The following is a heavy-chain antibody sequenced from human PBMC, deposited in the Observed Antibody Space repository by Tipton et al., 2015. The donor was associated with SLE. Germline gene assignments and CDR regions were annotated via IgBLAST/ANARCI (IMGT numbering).Heavy chain of an antibody. J-gene: IGHJ4*02. CDR1: GFTFSSYA. CDR2: ISGSGGST. D-gene: IGHD6-13*01. Sequence: LSLTCAASGFTFSSYAMSWVRQAPGKGLEWVSAISGSGGSTYYADSVKGRFTISRDNSKNTLYLQMNSLRAEDTAVYYCAKDVIAAAGTWYFDYWGQGILVTVSS. V-gene: IGHV3-23*01. CDR3: AKDVIAAAGTWYFDY.